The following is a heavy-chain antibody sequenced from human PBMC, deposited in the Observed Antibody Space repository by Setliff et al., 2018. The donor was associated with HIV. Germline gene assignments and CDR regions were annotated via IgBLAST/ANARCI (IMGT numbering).Heavy chain of an antibody. CDR3: TKRTMPTGGFQH. CDR1: GYAFTSNY. CDR2: IYPSNGDT. D-gene: IGHD1-1*01. V-gene: IGHV1-46*01. J-gene: IGHJ1*01. Sequence: EASVKVSCKASGYAFTSNYIHWVRQAPGQGLEWMALIYPSNGDTTYAQSFQGRVTMTLDTSTSTVYMELSSLRAEDTAVYYCTKRTMPTGGFQHRGQGTLVTVSS.